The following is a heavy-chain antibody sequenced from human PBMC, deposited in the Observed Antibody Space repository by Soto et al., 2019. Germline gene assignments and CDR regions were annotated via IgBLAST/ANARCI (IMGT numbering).Heavy chain of an antibody. CDR3: ARNRRETGDFGY. Sequence: QVQLVQSGAEVKKPGASVKVSCKASGYTFTTYDVNWMRQATGQGPEWLGWMNPYNGDKGYAQKFQGRVTLTRDTSMNTAYLELSSLTYEDTAVYYCARNRRETGDFGYWGQGTLVTVSS. D-gene: IGHD7-27*01. CDR1: GYTFTTYD. CDR2: MNPYNGDK. J-gene: IGHJ4*02. V-gene: IGHV1-8*02.